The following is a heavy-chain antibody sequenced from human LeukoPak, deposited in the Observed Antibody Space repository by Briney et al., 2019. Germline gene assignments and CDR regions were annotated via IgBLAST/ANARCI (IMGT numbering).Heavy chain of an antibody. Sequence: PGGSLRLSCVTSGFSFSNYAMHWVRQAPGKGLEWAAVISHDASEKYYSDPVKGRSTLSRDNSKNTLYLQMNSLRVEDTAIYYCAKGVYGPRSTSLADVWGQGTLVTVSS. V-gene: IGHV3-30*18. CDR1: GFSFSNYA. CDR3: AKGVYGPRSTSLADV. J-gene: IGHJ4*02. CDR2: ISHDASEK. D-gene: IGHD3-10*01.